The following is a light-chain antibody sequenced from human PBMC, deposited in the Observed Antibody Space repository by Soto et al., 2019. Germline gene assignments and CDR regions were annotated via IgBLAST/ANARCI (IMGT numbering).Light chain of an antibody. CDR3: GTWDSSLNGVV. Sequence: QSVLTQPPSVSAAPGQRVTISCSGSSSNIGNNYVSWYRQLPGTAPKLLIYVNNRRPSGISDRFSGSKSGTSATLDITGLQTGDEADYYCGTWDSSLNGVVFGGGTKLTVL. V-gene: IGLV1-51*01. CDR2: VNN. CDR1: SSNIGNNY. J-gene: IGLJ2*01.